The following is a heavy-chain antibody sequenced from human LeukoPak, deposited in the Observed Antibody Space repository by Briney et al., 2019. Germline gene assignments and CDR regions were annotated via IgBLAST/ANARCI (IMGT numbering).Heavy chain of an antibody. V-gene: IGHV3-48*01. CDR1: GFTFSDYS. CDR2: ISDSSSTM. Sequence: PGGSLRLSCAASGFTFSDYSMNWVRQAPGKGLEWVSYISDSSSTMYYADSVKGRFTISRDNAKKSLYLQMDSLRAEDTAVYYCARDNHPDFWTGYSDYWGQGTLLTVSS. CDR3: ARDNHPDFWTGYSDY. J-gene: IGHJ4*02. D-gene: IGHD3/OR15-3a*01.